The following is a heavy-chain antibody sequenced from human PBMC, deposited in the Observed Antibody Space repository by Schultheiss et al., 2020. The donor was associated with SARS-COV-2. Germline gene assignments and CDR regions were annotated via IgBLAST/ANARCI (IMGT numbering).Heavy chain of an antibody. J-gene: IGHJ6*04. CDR1: GFTFSSYA. CDR2: ISFDGGNK. D-gene: IGHD3-3*01. Sequence: GGSLRLSCAASGFTFSSYAMHWVRQAPGKGLEWVAVISFDGGNKYYADSMKGRITMSRDNSKNTVSLHVNTLRAEDTAVYYCARVIRFARPMDVWGKGTTVTVSS. V-gene: IGHV3-30*04. CDR3: ARVIRFARPMDV.